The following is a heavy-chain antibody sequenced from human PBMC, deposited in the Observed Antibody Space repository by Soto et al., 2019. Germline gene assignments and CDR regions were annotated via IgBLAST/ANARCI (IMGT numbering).Heavy chain of an antibody. V-gene: IGHV1-69*06. CDR3: ARTTGQQLVRDYYYGMDV. D-gene: IGHD6-13*01. CDR1: GGTFSSYA. Sequence: GASVKVSCKASGGTFSSYAISWVRQAPGQGLEWMGGIIPIFGTANYAQKFQGRVTITADKSTSTAYMELSSLRSEDTAVYYCARTTGQQLVRDYYYGMDVWGQGTTVTVPS. J-gene: IGHJ6*02. CDR2: IIPIFGTA.